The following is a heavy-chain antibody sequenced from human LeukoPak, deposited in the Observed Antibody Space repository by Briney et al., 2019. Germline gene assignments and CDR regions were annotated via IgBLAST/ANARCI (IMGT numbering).Heavy chain of an antibody. D-gene: IGHD6-6*01. J-gene: IGHJ4*02. CDR2: ISSSSSYI. CDR3: ARDGRIAARPFDY. V-gene: IGHV3-21*01. Sequence: GGSLRLSCAASGFTFSSYSMNWVRQAPGKGLEWVSSISSSSSYIYYADSVKGRFTISRDNAKNSPYLQMNSLRAEDTAVYYCARDGRIAARPFDYWGQGTLVTVSS. CDR1: GFTFSSYS.